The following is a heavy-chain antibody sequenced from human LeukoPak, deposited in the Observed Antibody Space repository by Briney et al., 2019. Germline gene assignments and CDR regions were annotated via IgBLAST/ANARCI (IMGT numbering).Heavy chain of an antibody. Sequence: PSETLSLTCTVSGGSVSSGSDYWTWIRLPPGKGLEWIGYIYYSGNTDYNPSLKSRVTISVDMSKNQFSLKLTSVTAADTAMYYCARHPELYFFDYWGQGTLVTVSS. V-gene: IGHV4-61*01. J-gene: IGHJ4*02. D-gene: IGHD3-10*01. CDR1: GGSVSSGSDY. CDR2: IYYSGNT. CDR3: ARHPELYFFDY.